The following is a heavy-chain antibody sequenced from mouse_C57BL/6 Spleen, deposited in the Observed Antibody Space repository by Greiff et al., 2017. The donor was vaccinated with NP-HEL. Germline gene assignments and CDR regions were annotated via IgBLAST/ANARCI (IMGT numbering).Heavy chain of an antibody. Sequence: VKQSCKASGYTFTSYWMHWVKQRPIQGLEWIGNIDPSDSETHYNQKFKDKATLTVDKSSSTAYMQLSSLTSEDSAVYYCARYYGSSYDYAMDYWGQGTSVTVSS. CDR3: ARYYGSSYDYAMDY. CDR1: GYTFTSYW. CDR2: IDPSDSET. V-gene: IGHV1-52*01. D-gene: IGHD1-1*01. J-gene: IGHJ4*01.